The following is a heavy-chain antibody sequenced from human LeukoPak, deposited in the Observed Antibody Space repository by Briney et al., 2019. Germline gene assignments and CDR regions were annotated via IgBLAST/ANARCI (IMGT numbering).Heavy chain of an antibody. CDR1: GGSISSSSYY. CDR2: IYYSGST. Sequence: PSETLSLTCTVSGGSISSSSYYWGWIRQPPGKGLEWIGSIYYSGSTYYNPSLKSRVTISVDTSKNQFSLKLSSVTAADTAVYYCAKDPGSSWERDPDYWGQGTLVTVSS. J-gene: IGHJ4*02. D-gene: IGHD6-13*01. CDR3: AKDPGSSWERDPDY. V-gene: IGHV4-39*07.